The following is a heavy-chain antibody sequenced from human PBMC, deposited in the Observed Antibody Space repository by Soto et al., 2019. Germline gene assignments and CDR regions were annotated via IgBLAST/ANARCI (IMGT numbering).Heavy chain of an antibody. Sequence: SVKVSCKASGGTFSSYSISWVRQAPGQGLEWMGGIIPIFGTANYAQKFQGRVTITADESTSTAYMELSSLRSEDTAVYYCARAVYGGSYDPAHFDYWGQGTLVTVSS. CDR2: IIPIFGTA. CDR3: ARAVYGGSYDPAHFDY. D-gene: IGHD1-26*01. V-gene: IGHV1-69*13. J-gene: IGHJ4*02. CDR1: GGTFSSYS.